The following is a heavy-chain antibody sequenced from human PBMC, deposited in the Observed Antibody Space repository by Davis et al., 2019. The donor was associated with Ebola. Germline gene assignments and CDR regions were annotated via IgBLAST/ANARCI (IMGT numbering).Heavy chain of an antibody. CDR2: IYHSGST. CDR1: GGSISCSNW. J-gene: IGHJ6*02. V-gene: IGHV4-4*02. Sequence: MPGRSLRLSCAVSGGSISCSNWWSWVRQPPGQGLEWIGEIYHSGSTNYNPSLKSRVTISVDKSKNQFSLKLSSVTAADTAVYYCASFKSLDYYYGMDVWGQGTTVTVSS. CDR3: ASFKSLDYYYGMDV.